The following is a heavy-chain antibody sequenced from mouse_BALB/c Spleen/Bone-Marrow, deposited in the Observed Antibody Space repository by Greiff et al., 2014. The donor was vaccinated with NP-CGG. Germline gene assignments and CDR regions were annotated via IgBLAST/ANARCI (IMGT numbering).Heavy chain of an antibody. V-gene: IGHV1-80*01. J-gene: IGHJ4*01. Sequence: QVQLKESGAELVRPGSSVKISCKASGYVFSTYWMNWVKQRPGQGLERIGQIYPGDGDTNYNGKFKDKVILTADKSSSTAYMQLSSLTSEDSAVYCCARYGKGDMDYWGQGTSVTVSS. CDR1: GYVFSTYW. D-gene: IGHD2-1*01. CDR2: IYPGDGDT. CDR3: ARYGKGDMDY.